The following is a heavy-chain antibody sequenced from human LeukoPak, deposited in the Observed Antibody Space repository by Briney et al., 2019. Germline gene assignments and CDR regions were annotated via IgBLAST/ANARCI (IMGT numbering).Heavy chain of an antibody. Sequence: KPSETLSLTCTGSGGSISSYYWSWIRQPPGKGLEWIGYIYYSGSTNYNPSLKSRVTISVDTSKNQFSLKLSSVTAAGTAVYYCARAAIFGVVIPYFDYWGQGTLVTVSS. J-gene: IGHJ4*02. CDR3: ARAAIFGVVIPYFDY. CDR2: IYYSGST. CDR1: GGSISSYY. D-gene: IGHD3-3*01. V-gene: IGHV4-59*01.